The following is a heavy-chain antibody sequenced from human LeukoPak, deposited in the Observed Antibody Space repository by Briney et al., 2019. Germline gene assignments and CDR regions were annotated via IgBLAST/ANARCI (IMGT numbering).Heavy chain of an antibody. Sequence: SETLSLTCTVSDDSITIYYWTWIRQPPGKGLEWIGYIDHTGSTNYNPSLNSRVTISRDTSKNHFSLELSSVTAADTAVYYCARRWRGTAMVDYWGQGTLVTVSS. CDR3: ARRWRGTAMVDY. D-gene: IGHD5-18*01. CDR2: IDHTGST. J-gene: IGHJ4*02. V-gene: IGHV4-59*12. CDR1: DDSITIYY.